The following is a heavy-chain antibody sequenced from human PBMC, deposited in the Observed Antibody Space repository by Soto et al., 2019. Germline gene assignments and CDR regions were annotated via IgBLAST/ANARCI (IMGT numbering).Heavy chain of an antibody. D-gene: IGHD3-3*01. CDR3: ARGPLSTSPYYDFWSGYYPFDY. CDR1: GYTFTSYD. J-gene: IGHJ4*02. CDR2: MNPNSGNT. V-gene: IGHV1-8*01. Sequence: ASVKVSCKASGYTFTSYDINWVRQATGQGLEWMGWMNPNSGNTGYAQKFQGRVTMTRNTSISTAYMELSSLRSEDTAVYYCARGPLSTSPYYDFWSGYYPFDYWGRG.